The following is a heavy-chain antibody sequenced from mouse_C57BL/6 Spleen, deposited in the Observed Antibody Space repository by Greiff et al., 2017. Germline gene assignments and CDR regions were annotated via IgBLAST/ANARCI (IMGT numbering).Heavy chain of an antibody. J-gene: IGHJ2*01. D-gene: IGHD1-1*01. CDR2: INPSTGGT. CDR3: ARNSFLLLDY. Sequence: EVKLQESGPELVKPGASVKISCKASGYSFTGYYMNWVKQSPEKSLEWIGEINPSTGGTTYNQKFKAKATLTVDKSSSTAYMQLKSLTSEDSAVYYCARNSFLLLDYWGQGTTLTVSS. CDR1: GYSFTGYY. V-gene: IGHV1-42*01.